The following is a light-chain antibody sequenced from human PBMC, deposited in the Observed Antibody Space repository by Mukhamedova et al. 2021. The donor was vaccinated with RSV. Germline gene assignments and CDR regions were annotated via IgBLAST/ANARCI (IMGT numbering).Light chain of an antibody. CDR2: AAS. Sequence: WYQRRVHGKAPKLLIYAASSLQRGVPSRFSGSGFGTDITLTINSLQPEDFATYYCQQTSNTPSFGQGTRLQIK. J-gene: IGKJ5*01. V-gene: IGKV1-39*01. CDR3: QQTSNTPS.